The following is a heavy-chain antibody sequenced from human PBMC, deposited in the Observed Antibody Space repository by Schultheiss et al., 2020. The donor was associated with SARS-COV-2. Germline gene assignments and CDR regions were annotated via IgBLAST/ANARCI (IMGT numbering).Heavy chain of an antibody. D-gene: IGHD5-24*01. Sequence: GGSLRLSCAASGFTFSSYGMHWVRQAPGKGLEWVSAISGSGGITYYADSVKGRFTISRDNSKNTLYLQMNSLRAEDTAVYYCARGGGYNLGGDAFDIWGQGTMVTVAS. J-gene: IGHJ3*02. CDR1: GFTFSSYG. CDR3: ARGGGYNLGGDAFDI. V-gene: IGHV3-NL1*01. CDR2: ISGSGGIT.